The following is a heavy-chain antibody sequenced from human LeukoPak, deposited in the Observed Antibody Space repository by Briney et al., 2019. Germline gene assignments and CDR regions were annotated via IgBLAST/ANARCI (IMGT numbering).Heavy chain of an antibody. CDR1: GYTFTSYY. CDR3: ARAYYDILTGYSYYYYYMDV. V-gene: IGHV1-46*01. Sequence: ASVKVSCKASGYTFTSYYMHWVRQAPGQGLEWMGIINPSGGSTSYAQKFQGRVTVTRDMSTSTVYMELSSLRSEDTAVYYCARAYYDILTGYSYYYYYMDVWGKGTTVTVSS. CDR2: INPSGGST. J-gene: IGHJ6*03. D-gene: IGHD3-9*01.